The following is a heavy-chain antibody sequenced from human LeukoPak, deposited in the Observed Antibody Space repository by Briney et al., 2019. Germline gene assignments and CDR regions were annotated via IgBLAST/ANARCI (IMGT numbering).Heavy chain of an antibody. J-gene: IGHJ3*02. Sequence: SETLSLTCSVSGGSISSYFWNWFRQPPGKGLEWIGYRHDSGSSNYNPSLKSRVTISIDTSKNQFSLKLSSVTAADTAVYYCARYCSSTSCYISAFDIWGQGTMVTVSS. CDR1: GGSISSYF. V-gene: IGHV4-59*01. CDR3: ARYCSSTSCYISAFDI. D-gene: IGHD2-2*02. CDR2: RHDSGSS.